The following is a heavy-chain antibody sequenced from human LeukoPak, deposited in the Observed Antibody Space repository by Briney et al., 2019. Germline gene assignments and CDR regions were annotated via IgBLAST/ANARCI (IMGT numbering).Heavy chain of an antibody. CDR1: GGSISSGGYY. J-gene: IGHJ5*02. CDR3: ARAGLDYSNYDRHWFDP. D-gene: IGHD4-11*01. Sequence: PSETLSLTCTVSGGSISSGGYYWSWIRQHPGKGLEWIGYIYYSGSTYYNPSLKSRVTISVDTSKNQFSLKLSSVTAADTAVYYCARAGLDYSNYDRHWFDPWGQGTLVTVSS. CDR2: IYYSGST. V-gene: IGHV4-31*03.